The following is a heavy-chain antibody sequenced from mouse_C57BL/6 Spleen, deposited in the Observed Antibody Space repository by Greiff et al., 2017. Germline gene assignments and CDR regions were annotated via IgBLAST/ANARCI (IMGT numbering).Heavy chain of an antibody. V-gene: IGHV3-6*01. Sequence: EVKVEESGPGLVKPSQSLSLTCSVTGYSITSGYYWNWIRQFPGNKLEWMGYISYDGSNNYNPSLKNRISITRDTSKNQFFLKLNSVTTEDTATYYCARDNYGSLDYWGQGTTLTVSS. J-gene: IGHJ2*01. CDR1: GYSITSGYY. CDR2: ISYDGSN. CDR3: ARDNYGSLDY. D-gene: IGHD1-1*01.